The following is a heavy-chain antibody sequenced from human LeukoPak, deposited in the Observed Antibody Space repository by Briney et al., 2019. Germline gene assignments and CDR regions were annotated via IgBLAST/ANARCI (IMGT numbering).Heavy chain of an antibody. CDR2: ISSSGSTI. CDR3: ARVWRATLFDY. J-gene: IGHJ4*02. Sequence: GGSLRLSCAASGFSFSTYWMSWVRQAPGKGLEWVSYISSSGSTIYYADSVRGRFTISRDNAKNSLYLQMNSLRAEDTAVYYCARVWRATLFDYWGQGTLVTVSS. D-gene: IGHD1-26*01. CDR1: GFSFSTYW. V-gene: IGHV3-48*04.